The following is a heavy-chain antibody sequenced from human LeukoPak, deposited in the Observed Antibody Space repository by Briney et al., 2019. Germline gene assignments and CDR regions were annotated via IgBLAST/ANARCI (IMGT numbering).Heavy chain of an antibody. J-gene: IGHJ4*02. CDR3: AKHGDTAMWLDY. V-gene: IGHV3-23*01. CDR2: ISGSGGSI. D-gene: IGHD5-18*01. CDR1: GXTFSNYV. Sequence: GGSLRLSWAASGXTFSNYVMSWVRQAPGKGLEWVSGISGSGGSIYYADSVKGRFTISRDSSKNTLNLQMNSLRAEDTAVYYCAKHGDTAMWLDYWGQGTLVTVSS.